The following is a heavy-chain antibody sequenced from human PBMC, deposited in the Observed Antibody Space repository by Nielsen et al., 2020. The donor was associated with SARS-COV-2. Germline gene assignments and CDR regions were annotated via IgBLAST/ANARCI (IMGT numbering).Heavy chain of an antibody. CDR1: GFTFSSYS. D-gene: IGHD2-2*01. V-gene: IGHV3-48*01. CDR3: TKDEEIAVVPAAPDY. J-gene: IGHJ4*02. Sequence: GESLKISCVVSGFTFSSYSMNWVRQAPGKGLEWVSYISGSSRTIHYADSLKGRFTISRDNVKNSVYLQMNSLRAEDTAVYYCTKDEEIAVVPAAPDYWGQGTLVTVSS. CDR2: ISGSSRTI.